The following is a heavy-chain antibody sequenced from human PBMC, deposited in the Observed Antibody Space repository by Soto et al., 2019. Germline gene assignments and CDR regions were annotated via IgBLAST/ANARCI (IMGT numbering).Heavy chain of an antibody. CDR3: AKDQGIAASHGID. CDR2: ISNDGSDK. J-gene: IGHJ3*01. Sequence: PGGSLRLSCAASGSTFNNYGMHWVRQAPGKGLEWVAVISNDGSDKYYADSVKGRLTISRDNSKNTVYLQMNSLRAEDTAVYYCAKDQGIAASHGIDWGQGTMVTVSS. CDR1: GSTFNNYG. V-gene: IGHV3-30*18. D-gene: IGHD6-13*01.